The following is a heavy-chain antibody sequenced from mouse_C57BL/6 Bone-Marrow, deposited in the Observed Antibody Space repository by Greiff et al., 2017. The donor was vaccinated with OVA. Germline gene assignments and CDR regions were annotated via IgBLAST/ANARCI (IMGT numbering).Heavy chain of an antibody. V-gene: IGHV1-58*01. CDR3: ARDDTGRGDY. Sequence: EVQLQQSGAELVRPGSSVKMSCKTSGYTFTSYGINWVKQRPGQGLEWIGYIYSGNGYTEYNEKFKGKATLTSDTSSITAYMQLSSLTSEDSSVYFCARDDTGRGDYWCQGTAVTVSS. J-gene: IGHJ4*01. CDR2: IYSGNGYT. CDR1: GYTFTSYG. D-gene: IGHD4-1*01.